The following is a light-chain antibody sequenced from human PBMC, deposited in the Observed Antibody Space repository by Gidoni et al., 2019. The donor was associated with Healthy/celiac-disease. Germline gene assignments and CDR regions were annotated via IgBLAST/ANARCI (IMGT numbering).Light chain of an antibody. CDR1: QSVSRNY. CDR3: QQYGSSPYT. CDR2: GAS. Sequence: IVLTPSPGTLSLSPGERATLSCKASQSVSRNYLVWYQQTPGQAPRLLIFGASSRATGIPDRFSGSGSGTDFTLTISRLEPEDFAVYYCQQYGSSPYTFGQGTKLEIK. J-gene: IGKJ2*01. V-gene: IGKV3-20*01.